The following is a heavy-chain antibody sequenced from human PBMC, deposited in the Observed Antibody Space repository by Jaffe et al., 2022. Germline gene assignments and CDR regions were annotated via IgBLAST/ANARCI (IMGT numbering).Heavy chain of an antibody. D-gene: IGHD6-13*01. CDR3: ARDPVRIAAAEGAFDI. V-gene: IGHV4-61*02. CDR2: IYTSGST. CDR1: GGSISSGSYY. J-gene: IGHJ3*02. Sequence: QVQLQESGPGLVKPSQTLSLTCTVSGGSISSGSYYWSWIRQPAGKGLEWIGRIYTSGSTNYNPSLKSRVTISVDTSKNQFSLKLSSVTAADTAVYYCARDPVRIAAAEGAFDIWGQGTMVTVSS.